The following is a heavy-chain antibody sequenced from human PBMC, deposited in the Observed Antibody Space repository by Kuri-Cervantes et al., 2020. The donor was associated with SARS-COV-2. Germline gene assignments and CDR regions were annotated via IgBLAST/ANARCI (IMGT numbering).Heavy chain of an antibody. CDR3: ARAHYGDYVAYIY. V-gene: IGHV3-53*01. CDR1: GFTVSSNY. Sequence: GESLKISCAASGFTVSSNYMSWVRQAPGKGLEWVSVIYSGGSTYYADSVKGRFIISRDNYKNTLYLQMNSLRAEDTAVYYCARAHYGDYVAYIYWGQGTLVTCSS. D-gene: IGHD4-17*01. CDR2: IYSGGST. J-gene: IGHJ4*02.